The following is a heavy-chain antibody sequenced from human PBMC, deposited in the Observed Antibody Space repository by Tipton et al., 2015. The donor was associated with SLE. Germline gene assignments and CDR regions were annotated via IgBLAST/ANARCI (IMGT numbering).Heavy chain of an antibody. D-gene: IGHD6-6*01. CDR1: GGSISSGSYY. Sequence: TLSLTCTVSGGSISSGSYYWSWIRQPAGKGLEWIGRMYTSGSTNYNPSLKGRVTISVDTSKNQFSLKLSSVTAADTAVYYCARWTVKVSQARPYYFDYWGQGTLVTVSS. CDR3: ARWTVKVSQARPYYFDY. CDR2: MYTSGST. V-gene: IGHV4-61*02. J-gene: IGHJ4*02.